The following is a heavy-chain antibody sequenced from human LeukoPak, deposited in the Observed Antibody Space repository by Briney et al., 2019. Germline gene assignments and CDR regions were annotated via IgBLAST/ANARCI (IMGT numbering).Heavy chain of an antibody. J-gene: IGHJ4*02. V-gene: IGHV3-21*01. Sequence: PGGSLRLSCAASGFTFSSYSMNWVRQAPGKGLEWVSSISSSSSYIYYADSVKGRFTISRDNAKNSLYLQMNSLRAEDTAVYYCARDSGDCYNSFDYWSQGTLVTVSS. CDR2: ISSSSSYI. CDR3: ARDSGDCYNSFDY. D-gene: IGHD5-24*01. CDR1: GFTFSSYS.